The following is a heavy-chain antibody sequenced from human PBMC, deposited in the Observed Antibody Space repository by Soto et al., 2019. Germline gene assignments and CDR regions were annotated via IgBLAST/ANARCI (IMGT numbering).Heavy chain of an antibody. CDR1: GASLSDYY. Sequence: QVQLQESGPGLVKPSETLSLTCTVSGASLSDYYWSWIRQPAGKGLEWIGRMYHTGNTNYEPSLRSRVTMSRDMSKNEISLKITSVTAADTAVYYCARDSVDAGWCGPWGRGVPVIVSS. D-gene: IGHD3-10*01. CDR2: MYHTGNT. J-gene: IGHJ5*02. V-gene: IGHV4-4*07. CDR3: ARDSVDAGWCGP.